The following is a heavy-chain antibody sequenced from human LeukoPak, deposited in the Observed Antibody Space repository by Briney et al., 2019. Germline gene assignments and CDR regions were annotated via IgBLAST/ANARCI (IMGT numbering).Heavy chain of an antibody. V-gene: IGHV3-7*01. J-gene: IGHJ4*02. CDR3: ARDIEAAGLFLDY. CDR2: MKYDGREK. CDR1: GLTLGSYW. Sequence: QAGGSLRLSCAAAGLTLGSYWMSWVRQAPGKGLGRVANMKYDGREKYYVDSVKGRFTNSRDNAKNSMYLQMNSLRAEDTAVYYCARDIEAAGLFLDYWGQGTLVTVSS. D-gene: IGHD6-13*01.